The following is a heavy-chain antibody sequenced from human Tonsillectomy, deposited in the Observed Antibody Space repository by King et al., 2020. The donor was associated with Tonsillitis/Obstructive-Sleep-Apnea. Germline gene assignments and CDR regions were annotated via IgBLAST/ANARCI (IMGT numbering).Heavy chain of an antibody. CDR2: ISGDGGST. D-gene: IGHD3-16*01. CDR3: AKDGHGGGGGVYFDL. V-gene: IGHV3-43*02. J-gene: IGHJ2*01. Sequence: VQLVESGGGVVQPGGSLRLSCAASGFTFDDYAMHWVRQAPGKGLEWVSLISGDGGSTYYADSMKGRFTISRDNSKNSLYLQMNSLRTEDTALYYCAKDGHGGGGGVYFDLWGRGTLVTVSS. CDR1: GFTFDDYA.